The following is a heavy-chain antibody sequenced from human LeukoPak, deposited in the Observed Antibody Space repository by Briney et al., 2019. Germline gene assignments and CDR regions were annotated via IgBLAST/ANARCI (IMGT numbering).Heavy chain of an antibody. CDR2: IYYSGST. Sequence: SETLSLTCTVSGGSISGSSYYWGWIRQPPGKGLEWIGSIYYSGSTYYKPSLKSRVTMSVDTSKNQFSLKLSSVTAADTAVYYSARPQRYSNYALDYWGQGTLVTVSS. CDR3: ARPQRYSNYALDY. CDR1: GGSISGSSYY. D-gene: IGHD4-11*01. V-gene: IGHV4-39*01. J-gene: IGHJ4*02.